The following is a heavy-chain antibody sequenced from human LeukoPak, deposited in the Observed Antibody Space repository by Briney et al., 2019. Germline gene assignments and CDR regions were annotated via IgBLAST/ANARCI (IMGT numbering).Heavy chain of an antibody. CDR2: IYPGNSDT. CDR3: ARSPSPYYFDY. Sequence: GESLKISCNGSGYSFTTYWIGWVRQMPGKGLEWVGDIYPGNSDTRYSPSFQGHVTISADKSISTAYLQWSSLKASDTAMYYCARSPSPYYFDYWGQGTLVTVSS. CDR1: GYSFTTYW. V-gene: IGHV5-51*01. J-gene: IGHJ4*02.